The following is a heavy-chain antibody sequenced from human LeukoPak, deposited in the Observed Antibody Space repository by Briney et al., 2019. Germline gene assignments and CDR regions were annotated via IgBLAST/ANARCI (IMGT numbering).Heavy chain of an antibody. J-gene: IGHJ3*02. CDR1: GGSISSSNW. V-gene: IGHV4-4*02. CDR2: IYHSGST. Sequence: SETLSLTCAVSGGSISSSNWWSWVRQPPGKGLEWIGEIYHSGSTNYNPSLKSRVTISVDTSKNQFSLKLSSVTAADTAVYYCATARGLLWFGELTSDAFDIWGQGTMVTVSS. CDR3: ATARGLLWFGELTSDAFDI. D-gene: IGHD3-10*01.